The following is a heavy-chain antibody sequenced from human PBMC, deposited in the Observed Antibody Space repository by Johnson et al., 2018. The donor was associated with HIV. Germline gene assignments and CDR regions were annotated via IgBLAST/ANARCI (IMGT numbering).Heavy chain of an antibody. V-gene: IGHV3-30-3*01. CDR1: GFTFSDYA. D-gene: IGHD3-22*01. CDR3: ARDQGNYYDSSGKPKRAFDI. CDR2: ISYDGSNK. J-gene: IGHJ3*02. Sequence: QVQLVESGGGVVQPGRSLRLSCAASGFTFSDYAIHWVRQAPGKGLEWVAVISYDGSNKYYADSVKGRFTISRDKSKHTLYLQMNSLRAEDTAVYYCARDQGNYYDSSGKPKRAFDIWGQGTMVTVSS.